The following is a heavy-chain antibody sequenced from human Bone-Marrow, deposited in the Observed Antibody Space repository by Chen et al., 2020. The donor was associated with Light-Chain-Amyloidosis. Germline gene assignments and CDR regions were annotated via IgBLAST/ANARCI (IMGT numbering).Heavy chain of an antibody. CDR2: IYPDDSDA. CDR3: ARRRDGYNFDY. V-gene: IGHV5-51*01. D-gene: IGHD5-12*01. J-gene: IGHJ4*02. CDR1: GYTFPNYW. Sequence: EVQLEQSGPEVKKPGESLQISCTGSGYTFPNYWVGWVRQRPGKGLEWMGVIYPDDSDARYSPSFEGQVTISADKSITTAYLQWRSLKASDTAMYYCARRRDGYNFDYWGQGTLVTVSS.